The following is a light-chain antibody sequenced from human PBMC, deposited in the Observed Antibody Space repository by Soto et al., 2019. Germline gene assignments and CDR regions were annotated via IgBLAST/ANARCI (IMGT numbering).Light chain of an antibody. V-gene: IGKV3-20*01. CDR3: HQYGNSPRT. CDR1: RIVSSSY. J-gene: IGKJ2*01. Sequence: EIVLTQSPGTLSLSPGECITLSCRTSRIVSSSYLAWYQQKPGQAPRLLIYGASSRATDIPDRFSGSGSGTDFTLTISILEPEDFAVYYCHQYGNSPRTFGQGTKLEIK. CDR2: GAS.